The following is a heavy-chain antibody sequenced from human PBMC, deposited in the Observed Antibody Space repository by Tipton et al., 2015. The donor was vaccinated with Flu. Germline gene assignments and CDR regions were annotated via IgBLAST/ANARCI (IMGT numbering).Heavy chain of an antibody. Sequence: TPSLTCTVSGGSISSGSYYWSWIRQPAGKGLEWIGRIYTSGSTNYNPSLKSRVTISVDTSKNQFSLKLSSVTAADTAVYYCARDHRWELHAFDIWGQGTMVTVSS. J-gene: IGHJ3*02. D-gene: IGHD1-26*01. CDR3: ARDHRWELHAFDI. CDR2: IYTSGST. CDR1: GGSISSGSYY. V-gene: IGHV4-61*02.